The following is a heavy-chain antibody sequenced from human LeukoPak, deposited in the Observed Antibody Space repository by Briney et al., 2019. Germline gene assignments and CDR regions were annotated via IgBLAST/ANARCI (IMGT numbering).Heavy chain of an antibody. V-gene: IGHV1-24*01. Sequence: ASAKVSCKVSGYTLTELSMHWVRQAPGKGLEWMGGFDPEDGETIYAQKFQGRVTMTEDTSTDTAYMELSSLRSEDTAVYYCATARTISIRGAFDIWGQGTMVTVSS. J-gene: IGHJ3*02. CDR3: ATARTISIRGAFDI. CDR1: GYTLTELS. D-gene: IGHD3-9*01. CDR2: FDPEDGET.